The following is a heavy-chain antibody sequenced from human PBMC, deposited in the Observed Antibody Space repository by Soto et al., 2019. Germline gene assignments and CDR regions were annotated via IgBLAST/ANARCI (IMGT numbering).Heavy chain of an antibody. CDR3: ARHFSTNTFWRDYYYGMDV. D-gene: IGHD3-3*01. Sequence: SETLSLTCTVSGGSISSSSYYWGWIRQPPGKGLEWIGSIYYSGSTYYNPSLKSRVTISVDTSKNQFSLKLSSVTAADTAVYYCARHFSTNTFWRDYYYGMDVWGQGTTVTVSS. CDR2: IYYSGST. CDR1: GGSISSSSYY. J-gene: IGHJ6*02. V-gene: IGHV4-39*01.